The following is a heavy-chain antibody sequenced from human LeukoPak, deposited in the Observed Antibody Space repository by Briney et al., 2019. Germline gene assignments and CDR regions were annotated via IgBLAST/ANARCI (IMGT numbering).Heavy chain of an antibody. CDR1: GFTFSSAW. J-gene: IGHJ4*02. CDR2: IKSETDGGTT. Sequence: GGSLRLSCAASGFTFSSAWMNWVRQAPGKGLEWVGRIKSETDGGTTDYAAPVKGRFTISRDDSKSTLFLQMNSLKTEDTAVYYCITGDYDFWSGFYSPNHYFDYWGQGTLVTVSS. D-gene: IGHD3-3*01. CDR3: ITGDYDFWSGFYSPNHYFDY. V-gene: IGHV3-15*07.